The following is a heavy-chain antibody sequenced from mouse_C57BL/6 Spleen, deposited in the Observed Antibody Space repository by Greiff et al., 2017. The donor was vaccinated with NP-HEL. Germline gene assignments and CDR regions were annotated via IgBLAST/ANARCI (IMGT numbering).Heavy chain of an antibody. V-gene: IGHV1-55*01. CDR2: IYPGSGST. D-gene: IGHD2-4*01. Sequence: QVQLQQSGAELVKPGASVKMSCKASGYTFTSYWITWVKQRPGQGLEWIGDIYPGSGSTNYNEKFKSKATLTVDTSSSTAYMQLSSLTSEDSAVYYCARWDYDYDDAMDYWGQGTSVTVSS. J-gene: IGHJ4*01. CDR1: GYTFTSYW. CDR3: ARWDYDYDDAMDY.